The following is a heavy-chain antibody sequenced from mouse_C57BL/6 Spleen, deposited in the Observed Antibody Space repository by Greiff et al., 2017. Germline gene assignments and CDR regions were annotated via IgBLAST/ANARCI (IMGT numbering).Heavy chain of an antibody. CDR2: ISSGGSYT. CDR3: ARQGDSNYIEN. CDR1: GFTFSSYG. D-gene: IGHD2-5*01. J-gene: IGHJ2*01. Sequence: EVQLVESGGDLVKPGGSLKLSCAASGFTFSSYGMSWVRQTPDKRLEWVATISSGGSYTYYPDSVKGRFTISRDNAKNTLYLQMSSLKSEDTAMYYCARQGDSNYIENWGEGTTLTVSS. V-gene: IGHV5-6*01.